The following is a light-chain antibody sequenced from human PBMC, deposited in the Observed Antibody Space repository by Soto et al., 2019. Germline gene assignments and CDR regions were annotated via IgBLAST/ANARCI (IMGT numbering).Light chain of an antibody. CDR1: QSISNS. CDR2: DAS. V-gene: IGKV3-11*01. Sequence: EIVLTQSPATLSLSPGERASLSCRASQSISNSLSWYQEIPGQAPRLLIYDASNRATGVPARFSGSGSGTDFTLTISSLEPEDFAVYYCQQRSDWPIALGKGTRLEIK. CDR3: QQRSDWPIA. J-gene: IGKJ5*01.